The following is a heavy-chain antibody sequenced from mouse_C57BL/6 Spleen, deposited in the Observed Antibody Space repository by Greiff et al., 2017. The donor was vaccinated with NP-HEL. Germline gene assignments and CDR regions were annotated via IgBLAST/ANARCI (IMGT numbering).Heavy chain of an antibody. Sequence: VQLQQSGAELVRPGASVKLSCTASGFNITDYYMHWVKQRPEQGLEWIGRIDPEDGDTEYAPKFQGKATMTADTSSNTAYLQLSSLTSEDTAVYYCTTWGYYGSSHFFAYWGQGTLVTVSA. J-gene: IGHJ3*01. CDR3: TTWGYYGSSHFFAY. D-gene: IGHD1-1*01. CDR1: GFNITDYY. V-gene: IGHV14-1*01. CDR2: IDPEDGDT.